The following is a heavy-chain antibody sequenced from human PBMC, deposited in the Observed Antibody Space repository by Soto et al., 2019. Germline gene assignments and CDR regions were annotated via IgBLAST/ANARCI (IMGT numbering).Heavy chain of an antibody. CDR3: AREFWSGPFDY. D-gene: IGHD3-3*01. V-gene: IGHV3-33*01. J-gene: IGHJ4*02. Sequence: QVQLVESGGGVVQPGRSLRLSCAASGFTFSSYGLHWVRQAPGKGLEWVAVIWSDGSNKYYADSVKGRFTISRDNSQNTLDLQMNSLRAEDTAVYYCAREFWSGPFDYWGQGTLVTVSS. CDR2: IWSDGSNK. CDR1: GFTFSSYG.